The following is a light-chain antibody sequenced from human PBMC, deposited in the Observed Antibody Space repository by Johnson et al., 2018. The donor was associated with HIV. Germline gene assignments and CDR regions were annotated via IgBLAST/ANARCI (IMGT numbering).Light chain of an antibody. CDR3: ATWDNSLKGV. CDR1: SCDIGNNY. J-gene: IGLJ1*01. CDR2: DNT. Sequence: QSVLTQPPSVSAAPGQKVTISCSGSSCDIGNNYVSWHQQLPGTAPKLLISDNTKRPSGIPDRFSGSKSGPSATLDITGLQTGDEADYYCATWDNSLKGVFGTGTKVTVL. V-gene: IGLV1-51*01.